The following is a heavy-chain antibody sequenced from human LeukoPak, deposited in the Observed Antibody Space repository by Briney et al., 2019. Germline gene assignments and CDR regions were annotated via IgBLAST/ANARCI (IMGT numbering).Heavy chain of an antibody. V-gene: IGHV3-30*02. CDR2: IRYDGSNK. D-gene: IGHD6-6*01. Sequence: GGPLRLSCAASGFTFSSYGMHWVRQAPGKGLEWVAFIRYDGSNKYYADSVKGRFTISRDNSKNTLYLQMNSLRAEDTALYYCAKGGGFSSSWLANWFDPWGQGTLVTVSS. J-gene: IGHJ5*02. CDR1: GFTFSSYG. CDR3: AKGGGFSSSWLANWFDP.